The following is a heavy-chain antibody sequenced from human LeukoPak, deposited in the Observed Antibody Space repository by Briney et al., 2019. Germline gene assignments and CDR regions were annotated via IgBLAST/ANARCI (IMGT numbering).Heavy chain of an antibody. V-gene: IGHV3-23*01. CDR2: ISGSDDST. CDR3: AKFARTSTSCYNNF. Sequence: GGCLRLSCAASGFSFSTEARNWVRQAPGKGLGWVSAISGSDDSTYYAESVKGRFTISRDNSKNTLLLQMNSLRVEDTAVYYCAKFARTSTSCYNNFWGQGTLVTVSS. D-gene: IGHD2-2*02. J-gene: IGHJ1*01. CDR1: GFSFSTEA.